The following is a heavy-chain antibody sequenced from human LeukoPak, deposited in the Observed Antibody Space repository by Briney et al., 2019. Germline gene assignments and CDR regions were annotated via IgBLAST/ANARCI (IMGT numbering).Heavy chain of an antibody. CDR1: GGSISSSDYY. J-gene: IGHJ6*03. Sequence: TSETLSLTCTVSGGSISSSDYYWGWICQPPGKGLEWIASIFYSGTTHYNPSHQSRVTMSVDTSKNQFSLKLSSVTAADTAVYYCARDFPPSMRDDVVVPAAWRSYYYYYYMDVWGKGTTVTVSS. CDR2: IFYSGTT. D-gene: IGHD2-2*01. CDR3: ARDFPPSMRDDVVVPAAWRSYYYYYYMDV. V-gene: IGHV4-39*02.